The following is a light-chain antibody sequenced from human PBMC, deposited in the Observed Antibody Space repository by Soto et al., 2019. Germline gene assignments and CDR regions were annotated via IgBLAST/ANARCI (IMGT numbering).Light chain of an antibody. J-gene: IGLJ1*01. CDR1: SSNIGAGYD. CDR3: QSFDNSLSGSRV. CDR2: GNN. Sequence: QSVLTQPPSVSGAPVQRVTISCTGSSSNIGAGYDVHWYKQLPGTAPKVLIYGNNNRPSEVPDRFSGSKSGTSASLAITGLQAEDESDYYCQSFDNSLSGSRVFGTGTKLTGL. V-gene: IGLV1-40*01.